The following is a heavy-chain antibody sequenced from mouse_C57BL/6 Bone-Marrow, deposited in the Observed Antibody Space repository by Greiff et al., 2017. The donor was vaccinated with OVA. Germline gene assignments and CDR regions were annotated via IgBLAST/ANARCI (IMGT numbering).Heavy chain of an antibody. V-gene: IGHV5-17*01. CDR2: ISSGSSTI. D-gene: IGHD2-3*01. Sequence: EVMLVESGGGLVKPGGSLKLSCAASGFTFSDYGMHWVRQAPEKGLEWVAYISSGSSTIYYADTVKGRFTISRDNAKNTLFLQLTSLRSEDTAMYYCARDGYYVSDYWGQGTTLTVSS. J-gene: IGHJ2*01. CDR1: GFTFSDYG. CDR3: ARDGYYVSDY.